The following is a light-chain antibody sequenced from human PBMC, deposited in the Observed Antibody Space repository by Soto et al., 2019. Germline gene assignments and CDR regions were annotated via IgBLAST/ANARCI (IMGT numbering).Light chain of an antibody. CDR2: GAS. CDR3: QQHNNWPPWT. Sequence: EIVMTQSPATLSVSPGERATLSCRASQSVSSNLAWYQQKPGQAPRLLMYGASTRATGIRDRFSGSGSGTEFTLTISSLQSEDFEVYYCQQHNNWPPWTFGQGTKVEIK. J-gene: IGKJ1*01. V-gene: IGKV3-15*01. CDR1: QSVSSN.